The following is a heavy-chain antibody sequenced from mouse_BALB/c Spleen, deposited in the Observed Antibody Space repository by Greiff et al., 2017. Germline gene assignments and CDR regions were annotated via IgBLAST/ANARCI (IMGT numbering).Heavy chain of an antibody. Sequence: VQLQQSGAELVRPGTSVKVSCKASGYAFTNYLIEWVKQRPGQGLEWIGVINPGSGGTNYNEKFKGKATLTADKSSSTAYMQLSSLTSDDSAVYFCAREGHYYGSSYVRFAYWGQGTLVTVAA. CDR2: INPGSGGT. V-gene: IGHV1-54*01. J-gene: IGHJ3*01. CDR1: GYAFTNYL. CDR3: AREGHYYGSSYVRFAY. D-gene: IGHD1-1*01.